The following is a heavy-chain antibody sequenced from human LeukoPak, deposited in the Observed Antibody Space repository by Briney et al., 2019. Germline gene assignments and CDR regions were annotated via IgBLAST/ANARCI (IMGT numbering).Heavy chain of an antibody. CDR3: AKAITSRWAFDI. CDR1: GFTFSSYA. Sequence: GGSLRLSCAASGFTFSSYAMHWVRQAPGKGLEWVAVISYDGSNKYYADSVKGRFTISRDNSKNTLYLQMNSLRAEDTAVYYCAKAITSRWAFDIWGQGTMVTVSS. CDR2: ISYDGSNK. D-gene: IGHD3-10*01. V-gene: IGHV3-30*04. J-gene: IGHJ3*02.